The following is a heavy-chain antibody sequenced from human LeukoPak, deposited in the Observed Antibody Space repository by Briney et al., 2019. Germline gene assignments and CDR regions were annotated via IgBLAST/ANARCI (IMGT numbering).Heavy chain of an antibody. Sequence: GGSLRLSCTASGFNFNTYAMHWVRQTPGMGLEWEAVISYDGINIYYLDSVKGRFTISRDNSNNTLYLQITSLRPEDTAVYYCVRVPARASSAFYYFDYWGQGTLVTVSS. D-gene: IGHD6-19*01. CDR2: ISYDGINI. CDR3: VRVPARASSAFYYFDY. V-gene: IGHV3-30-3*01. CDR1: GFNFNTYA. J-gene: IGHJ4*02.